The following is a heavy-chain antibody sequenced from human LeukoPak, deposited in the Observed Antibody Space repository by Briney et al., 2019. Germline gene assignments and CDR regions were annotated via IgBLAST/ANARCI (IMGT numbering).Heavy chain of an antibody. CDR1: GGSISSGSYY. Sequence: SETLSLTCTVSGGSISSGSYYWSWIRQPAGKGLEWIGRIYTSGSTNYNPSLKSRVTISVDTSKNQFSLKLSSVTAADTAVYYCARVLCSSTSCYSSPWFDPWGQGTLVTVSS. V-gene: IGHV4-61*02. J-gene: IGHJ5*02. D-gene: IGHD2-2*01. CDR3: ARVLCSSTSCYSSPWFDP. CDR2: IYTSGST.